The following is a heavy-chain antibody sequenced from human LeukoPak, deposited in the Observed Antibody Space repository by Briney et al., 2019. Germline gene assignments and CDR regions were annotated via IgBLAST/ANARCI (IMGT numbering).Heavy chain of an antibody. D-gene: IGHD3-3*01. CDR1: GGSISSSGYY. Sequence: SETLSLTCTVSGGSISSSGYYWSWIRQPPGKGLEWIGYIYYSGSTNYNPSLKSRVTISVDTSKNQFSLKLSSVTAADTAVYYCARGVTIFGVVYFDYWGQGTLVTVSS. CDR3: ARGVTIFGVVYFDY. J-gene: IGHJ4*02. V-gene: IGHV4-61*08. CDR2: IYYSGST.